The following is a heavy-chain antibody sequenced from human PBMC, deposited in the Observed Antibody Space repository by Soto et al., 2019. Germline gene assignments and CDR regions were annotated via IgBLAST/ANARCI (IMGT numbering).Heavy chain of an antibody. Sequence: EVQLVQSGGGLVQPGWSLRLSCAASGFKFDDYAMHWVRQAPGKGLEWVSGISWSSANIDYADSVKGRFTISRDNAKNSLYLQMNSLRAEDTALYYCTKAKLGSLFWCFDLWGRGTLVTVSS. V-gene: IGHV3-9*01. D-gene: IGHD7-27*01. CDR1: GFKFDDYA. CDR3: TKAKLGSLFWCFDL. J-gene: IGHJ2*01. CDR2: ISWSSANI.